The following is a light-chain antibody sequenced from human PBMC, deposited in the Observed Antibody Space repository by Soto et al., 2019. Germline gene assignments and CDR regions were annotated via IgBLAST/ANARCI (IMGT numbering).Light chain of an antibody. Sequence: EIVLTQSPATLSLSPGERATLSCRASQSVGTYLAWYQLKPGQTPRLLIYGASNRATGIPARFSGCWSGTGFAVSFNSERLEDSEPYYCQYRISWPPPATFVQGTRLEIK. V-gene: IGKV3-11*01. CDR2: GAS. CDR1: QSVGTY. CDR3: QYRISWPPPAT. J-gene: IGKJ5*01.